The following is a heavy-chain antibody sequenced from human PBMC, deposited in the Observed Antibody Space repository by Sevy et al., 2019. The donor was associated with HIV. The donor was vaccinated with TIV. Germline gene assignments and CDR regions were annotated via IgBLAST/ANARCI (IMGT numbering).Heavy chain of an antibody. CDR2: IKQDGSEK. J-gene: IGHJ6*02. CDR1: GFTFSSYW. D-gene: IGHD3-10*01. Sequence: GGSLRLSCAASGFTFSSYWMSWVRQAPGKGLEWVANIKQDGSEKYYVDSVKGRFTISRDNAKNSLYLQMNSLRAEDTAVYYCARERVRGVIFYYGMDVWGQGTTVTVSS. CDR3: ARERVRGVIFYYGMDV. V-gene: IGHV3-7*01.